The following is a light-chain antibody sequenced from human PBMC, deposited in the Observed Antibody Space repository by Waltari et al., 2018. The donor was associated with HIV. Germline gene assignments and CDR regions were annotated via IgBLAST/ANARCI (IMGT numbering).Light chain of an antibody. CDR3: QQYSTSPFT. Sequence: ENVLTQFPGTLSLSPGERDTLSCRASQSISSSYMAWYQQRPGQAPRLLIFGASSRATGIPDRFLGSGSGTDFTLTISRLKPEDFAVYYCQQYSTSPFTLGQGTRLEIK. V-gene: IGKV3-20*01. CDR1: QSISSSY. CDR2: GAS. J-gene: IGKJ5*01.